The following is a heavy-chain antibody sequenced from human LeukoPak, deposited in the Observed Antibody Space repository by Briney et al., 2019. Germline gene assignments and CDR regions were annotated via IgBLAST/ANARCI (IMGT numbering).Heavy chain of an antibody. CDR3: ARAALAVAPSTGY. CDR1: GFTFSSYT. J-gene: IGHJ4*02. CDR2: ISSSSTYM. V-gene: IGHV3-21*01. D-gene: IGHD6-19*01. Sequence: GGSLRLSCAASGFTFSSYTMNWVRQAPGRGLEWVSCISSSSTYMLYADSAKGRFTIFRDNAKNSLYLQMNSLRAEDTAVYYCARAALAVAPSTGYWGQGTLVTVSS.